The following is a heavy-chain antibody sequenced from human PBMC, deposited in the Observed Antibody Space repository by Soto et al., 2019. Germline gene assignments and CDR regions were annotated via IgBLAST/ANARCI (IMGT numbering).Heavy chain of an antibody. CDR1: GGSISSGGYS. CDR3: AREVGATAFDY. Sequence: SETLSLTCAVSGGSISSGGYSWSWIRQPPGKGLEWIGYIYHSGSTYYNPSLKSRVTISVDRSKNQFSLKLSSVTAADTAVYYCAREVGATAFDYWGQGTLVTVSS. V-gene: IGHV4-30-2*01. J-gene: IGHJ4*02. CDR2: IYHSGST. D-gene: IGHD1-26*01.